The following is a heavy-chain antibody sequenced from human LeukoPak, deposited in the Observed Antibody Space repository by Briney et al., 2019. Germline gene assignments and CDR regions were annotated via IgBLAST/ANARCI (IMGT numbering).Heavy chain of an antibody. J-gene: IGHJ4*02. CDR3: AREGSGRFLN. Sequence: SETLSLTCTVSGGSISSYYWSWIRQPPGKGLEWIGYIYYSGSTNYNPSLKSRVTISVDTSKNQFSLKLSSVSAADTAVYYCAREGSGRFLNWGQETLVTVSS. CDR1: GGSISSYY. D-gene: IGHD3-10*01. CDR2: IYYSGST. V-gene: IGHV4-59*08.